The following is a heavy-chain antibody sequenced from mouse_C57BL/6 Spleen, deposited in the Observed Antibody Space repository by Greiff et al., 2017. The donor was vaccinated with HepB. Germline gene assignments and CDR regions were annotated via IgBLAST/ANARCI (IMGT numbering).Heavy chain of an antibody. V-gene: IGHV1-50*01. J-gene: IGHJ3*01. CDR2: IDPSDSYT. CDR3: WSCSSYSFAY. CDR1: GYTFTSYW. D-gene: IGHD1-1*01. Sequence: VQLQQSGAELVKPGASVKLSCKASGYTFTSYWMQWVKQRPGQGLEWIGEIDPSDSYTNYNQKCKGKATMTVDTSSSTAYMQLSSLTSEDSAVYYCWSCSSYSFAYWGQGTLVTVSA.